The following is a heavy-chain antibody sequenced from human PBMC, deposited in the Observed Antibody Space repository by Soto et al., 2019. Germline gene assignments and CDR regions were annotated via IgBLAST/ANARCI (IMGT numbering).Heavy chain of an antibody. J-gene: IGHJ4*02. Sequence: QVQLVESGGGVVQPGRSLRLSCAASGFTFSSYAMHWVRQAPGKGLEWVAVISYDGSNKYYADSVKGRFTISRDNSKNTLYLQMNSLRAEDTAVYYCARGEYYYDRSGYSYWGQGTLVTVSS. CDR3: ARGEYYYDRSGYSY. D-gene: IGHD3-22*01. CDR2: ISYDGSNK. CDR1: GFTFSSYA. V-gene: IGHV3-30-3*01.